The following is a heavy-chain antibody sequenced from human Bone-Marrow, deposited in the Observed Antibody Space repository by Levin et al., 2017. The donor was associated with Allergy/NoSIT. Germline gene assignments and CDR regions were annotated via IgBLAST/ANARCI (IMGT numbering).Heavy chain of an antibody. CDR2: ISNDGSNK. CDR1: GFTFSSFA. D-gene: IGHD4-23*01. CDR3: ARDNSGDYFYHYVMDV. V-gene: IGHV3-30-3*01. J-gene: IGHJ6*02. Sequence: GGSLRLSCGASGFTFSSFAMHWVRQAPGKGLEWVAVISNDGSNKYYADSVRGRFTISRDNYKNTLYLQINSLRAEDTAVFYCARDNSGDYFYHYVMDVWGQGTTVTVSS.